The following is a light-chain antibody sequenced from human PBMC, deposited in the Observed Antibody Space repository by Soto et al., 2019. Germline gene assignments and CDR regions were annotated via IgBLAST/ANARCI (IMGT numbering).Light chain of an antibody. J-gene: IGLJ2*01. CDR3: TSYAGSNHLV. CDR2: DVS. CDR1: SSDVGAYNY. Sequence: QSALTQPPSASGSPGQLVTISCTGTSSDVGAYNYVSWYQQFPGKAPKLMIYDVSKRPSGVPDRFSGSKSGNTASLTVSGLQAEDEADYYCTSYAGSNHLVFGGGTKLTVL. V-gene: IGLV2-8*01.